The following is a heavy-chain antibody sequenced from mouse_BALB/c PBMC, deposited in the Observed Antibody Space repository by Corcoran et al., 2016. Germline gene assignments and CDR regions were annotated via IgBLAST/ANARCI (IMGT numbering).Heavy chain of an antibody. CDR1: GFNIKDTY. D-gene: IGHD4-1*01. CDR3: ANWDWYCDV. Sequence: EVQLQQSGAVLVKPGASVKLSCTASGFNIKDTYMHWVKQRPEQGLEWIGRIDPANGNTKYDPKFQGKATITADTSSNTAYLQLSSLTSEDTTVYYCANWDWYCDVWGAGTTVTVSS. V-gene: IGHV14-3*02. CDR2: IDPANGNT. J-gene: IGHJ1*01.